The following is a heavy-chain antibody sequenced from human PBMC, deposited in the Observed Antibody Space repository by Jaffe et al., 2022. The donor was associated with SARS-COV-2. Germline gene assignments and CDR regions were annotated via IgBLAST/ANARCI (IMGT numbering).Heavy chain of an antibody. CDR1: GFTFINYA. CDR3: AKGVSSLGHNWFDP. J-gene: IGHJ5*02. V-gene: IGHV3-23*01. Sequence: EVQLLESGGGLVQPGGSLRLSCAASGFTFINYAMSWVRQAPGKGLEWVSAIGSSGDNTHYADSVKGRFTISRDNSKNTLYLQMNSLRAEDTAVYFCAKGVSSLGHNWFDPWGQGTLVTVSS. CDR2: IGSSGDNT. D-gene: IGHD3-3*01.